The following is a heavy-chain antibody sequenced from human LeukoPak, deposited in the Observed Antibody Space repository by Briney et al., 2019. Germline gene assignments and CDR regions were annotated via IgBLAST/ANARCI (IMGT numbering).Heavy chain of an antibody. J-gene: IGHJ4*02. D-gene: IGHD5-18*01. V-gene: IGHV4-34*01. CDR3: ARRGRGNSYGFPDY. CDR2: IHRSGST. CDR1: GGSFSGYY. Sequence: SETLSLTCAVYGGSFSGYYWNWIRQSPGKGLEWIGEIHRSGSTNYSPSLKSRVTISIDTSKNHFSLKLSSVTAADTAVYYCARRGRGNSYGFPDYWGQGTLVTVSS.